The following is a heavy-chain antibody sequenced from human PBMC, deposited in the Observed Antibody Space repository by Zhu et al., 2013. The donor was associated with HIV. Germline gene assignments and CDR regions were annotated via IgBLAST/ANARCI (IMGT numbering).Heavy chain of an antibody. D-gene: IGHD2-2*01. CDR2: IKSKTDGGTT. Sequence: EVQLVESGGGLVKPGGSLRLSCAASGFTFSNAWMSWVRQAPGKGLEWVGRIKSKTDGGTTDYAAPVKGRFTISRDDSKNTLYLQMNSLKTEDTAVYYCTTRTPLGYCSSTSCYLDYYGMDVWGQGTTVTVSS. J-gene: IGHJ6*02. CDR1: GFTFSNAW. CDR3: TTRTPLGYCSSTSCYLDYYGMDV. V-gene: IGHV3-15*01.